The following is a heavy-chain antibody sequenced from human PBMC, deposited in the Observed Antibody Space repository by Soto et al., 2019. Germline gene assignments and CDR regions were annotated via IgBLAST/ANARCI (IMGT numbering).Heavy chain of an antibody. V-gene: IGHV4-4*07. CDR3: AKWSRQLGGWGLDP. J-gene: IGHJ5*02. D-gene: IGHD1-1*01. Sequence: SETLSLTCTISGGSIGNDFWSWIRQPSGMGLEWIGRIHSSWSTNYNPSLQSRVIMSVDTSKNQFCVRLSSVTAADTAVYYCAKWSRQLGGWGLDPWGQGTLVTVSS. CDR2: IHSSWST. CDR1: GGSIGNDF.